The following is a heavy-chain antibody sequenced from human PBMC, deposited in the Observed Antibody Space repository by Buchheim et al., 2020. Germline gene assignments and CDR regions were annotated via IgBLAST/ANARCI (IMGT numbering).Heavy chain of an antibody. D-gene: IGHD3-9*01. CDR3: ARANGSWIQLRFFDA. CDR2: ISESGDST. CDR1: GFTSSTYA. Sequence: EVQLLVSGGGLVQPGGSLRLSCAASGFTSSTYAMTWVRQTPGKGLEWISGISESGDSTYYSESVKGRFTVSRDNFTSMLYLQMNSLRTEDTAIYYCARANGSWIQLRFFDAWGQGTL. V-gene: IGHV3-23*01. J-gene: IGHJ4*02.